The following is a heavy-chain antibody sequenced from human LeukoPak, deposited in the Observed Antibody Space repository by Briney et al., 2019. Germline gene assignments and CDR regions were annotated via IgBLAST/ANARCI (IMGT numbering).Heavy chain of an antibody. V-gene: IGHV3-64*04. D-gene: IGHD3-10*01. CDR1: GFTFSSYA. J-gene: IGHJ4*02. Sequence: PGGSLRLSCSASGFTFSSYAMHWVRQAPGKGLEYVSAISSNGGSTYYADSVKGRFTISRDNSKNTLYLQMNSLRAEDTAVYYCARDPTSGYYGSGSLDYWGQGTLVTVSS. CDR2: ISSNGGST. CDR3: ARDPTSGYYGSGSLDY.